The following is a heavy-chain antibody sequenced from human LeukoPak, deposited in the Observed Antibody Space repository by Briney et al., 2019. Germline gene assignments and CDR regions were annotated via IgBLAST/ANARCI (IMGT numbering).Heavy chain of an antibody. V-gene: IGHV3-33*01. D-gene: IGHD3-22*01. CDR2: IWYDGSNK. J-gene: IGHJ3*02. Sequence: PGGSLRLSCAASGFTFSSYGMHWVRQAPGKGLEWVAVIWYDGSNKYYADSVKGRFTISRDNSKNTLYLQMNSLRAEGTAVYYCARDGPYYYDSSGYYYVGAFDIWGQGTMVTVSS. CDR1: GFTFSSYG. CDR3: ARDGPYYYDSSGYYYVGAFDI.